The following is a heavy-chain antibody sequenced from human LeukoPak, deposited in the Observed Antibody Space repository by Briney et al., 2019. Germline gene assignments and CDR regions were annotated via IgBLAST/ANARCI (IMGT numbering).Heavy chain of an antibody. Sequence: SETLSLTCTVSGGSISSYYWTWIRQPPGKGPEWIGLMSNTGKTYYNPSLKSRVTISVDTSKNQFSLKLSSVTAADTAVYYCARGDYDILTGYYLRYFDYWGQGTLVTVSS. CDR2: MSNTGKT. J-gene: IGHJ4*02. CDR1: GGSISSYY. V-gene: IGHV4-59*12. D-gene: IGHD3-9*01. CDR3: ARGDYDILTGYYLRYFDY.